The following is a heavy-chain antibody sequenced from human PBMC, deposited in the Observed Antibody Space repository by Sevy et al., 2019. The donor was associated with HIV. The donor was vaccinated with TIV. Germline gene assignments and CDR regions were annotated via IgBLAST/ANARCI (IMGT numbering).Heavy chain of an antibody. CDR1: GYTFTGYY. CDR2: INPNSGGT. D-gene: IGHD6-13*01. Sequence: ASVKVSCKASGYTFTGYYMHWVRQAPGQGLEWMGWINPNSGGTNYAKKFQGRVTMTRDTSISTAYMELSRLRSDDTAVYYCARDGQQLPVDYWGQGTLVTVSS. V-gene: IGHV1-2*02. J-gene: IGHJ4*02. CDR3: ARDGQQLPVDY.